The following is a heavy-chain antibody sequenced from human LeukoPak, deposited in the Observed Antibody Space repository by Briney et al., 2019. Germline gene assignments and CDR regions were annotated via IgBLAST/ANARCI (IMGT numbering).Heavy chain of an antibody. CDR2: TYYRAKWSN. J-gene: IGHJ4*02. Sequence: SQTLSLTCAISVDSVSRNSPGWESIRQSPSRGLEWQGRTYYRAKWSNDYPVSEKSRIPINPDTSENHFSLQLNSVTPEDTAVYYCGRGYGYYFDYWGQGTLVSVSS. D-gene: IGHD5-18*01. CDR1: VDSVSRNSPG. CDR3: GRGYGYYFDY. V-gene: IGHV6-1*01.